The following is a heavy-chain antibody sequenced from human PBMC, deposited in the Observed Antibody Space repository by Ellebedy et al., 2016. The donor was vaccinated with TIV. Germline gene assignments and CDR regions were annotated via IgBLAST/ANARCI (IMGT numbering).Heavy chain of an antibody. Sequence: MPGGSLRLSCTVSGASITSYYWGWIRQPPGKGLEWIGYIYYTGSTTYKPSLKSRVTISLDMSKNQLSLRLRSVTAADTALYYCAGIVLVPSAEYYFDYWGQGTLVTVSS. CDR2: IYYTGST. D-gene: IGHD2-2*01. CDR3: AGIVLVPSAEYYFDY. CDR1: GASITSYY. J-gene: IGHJ4*02. V-gene: IGHV4-59*01.